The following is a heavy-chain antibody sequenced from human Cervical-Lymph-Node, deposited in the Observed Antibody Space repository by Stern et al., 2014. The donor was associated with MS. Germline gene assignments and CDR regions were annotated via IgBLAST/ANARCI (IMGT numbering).Heavy chain of an antibody. CDR3: TKDSGSFSIDS. V-gene: IGHV1-46*03. Sequence: MQLVESGAEVKKPGASVKVSCKASGYTFTNYYMHWVRQAPGQGLEWMGIINPSGDTTTYAQMLQGRVTVTRDTSTSTVYMELSSLKSEDTAIYYCTKDSGSFSIDSWGQGTLVTVSS. J-gene: IGHJ4*02. CDR1: GYTFTNYY. CDR2: INPSGDTT. D-gene: IGHD1-26*01.